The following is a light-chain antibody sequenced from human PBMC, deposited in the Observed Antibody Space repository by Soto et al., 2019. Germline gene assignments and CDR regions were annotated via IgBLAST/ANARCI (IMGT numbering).Light chain of an antibody. CDR2: GAS. CDR1: LSVSSG. Sequence: EIVMTQSPATLSLSPGERATLSCRASLSVSSGLAWYRQKPGQAPRLLIFGASSRATGIPDRFSGSGSGTDFTLTISRLEPEDFAVYYCQQYAGSSTFGQGTKVDIK. CDR3: QQYAGSST. V-gene: IGKV3-20*01. J-gene: IGKJ1*01.